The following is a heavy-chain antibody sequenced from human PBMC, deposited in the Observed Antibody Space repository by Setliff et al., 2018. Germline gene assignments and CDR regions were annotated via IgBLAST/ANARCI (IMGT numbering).Heavy chain of an antibody. CDR2: ISPYTSST. Sequence: ASVKVSCKASGYTFTDFGINWVRQAPGQGLEWVGWISPYTSSTHSTQKFQGRLTMTRDTSITTAYMELRSLGSDDTAIYYCARPATVAMGDYYFDSWGQGTLVTVSS. D-gene: IGHD2-21*02. V-gene: IGHV1-2*02. CDR1: GYTFTDFG. J-gene: IGHJ4*02. CDR3: ARPATVAMGDYYFDS.